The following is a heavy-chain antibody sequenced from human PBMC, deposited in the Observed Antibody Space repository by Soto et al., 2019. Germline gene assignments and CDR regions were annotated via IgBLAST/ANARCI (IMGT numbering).Heavy chain of an antibody. V-gene: IGHV3-48*04. Sequence: EVQLLESGGGLVQPGGSLRLSCAASGFTFSSYAMSWVRQAPGKGLEWVSYISSSGSTIYYADSVKGRFTISRDNAKNSLYLQMNSLRAEDTAVYYCARTPYGWRFDPWGQGTLVTVSS. CDR3: ARTPYGWRFDP. D-gene: IGHD2-8*02. CDR2: ISSSGSTI. J-gene: IGHJ5*02. CDR1: GFTFSSYA.